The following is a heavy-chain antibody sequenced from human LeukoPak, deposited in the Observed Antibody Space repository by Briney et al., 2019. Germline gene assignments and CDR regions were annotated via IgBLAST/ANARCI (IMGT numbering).Heavy chain of an antibody. CDR1: EFIFSDYY. J-gene: IGHJ5*02. D-gene: IGHD6-13*01. V-gene: IGHV3-11*04. CDR2: ISSSGSTI. CDR3: ARGLLGYSNNWYLLGWFDP. Sequence: GGSLRLSCTASEFIFSDYYMSWIRQAPGKGLEWVSYISSSGSTISYADSVKGRFTISRDNTKNSLYLQMNSLRAEDTAVYYCARGLLGYSNNWYLLGWFDPWGQGTLVTVSS.